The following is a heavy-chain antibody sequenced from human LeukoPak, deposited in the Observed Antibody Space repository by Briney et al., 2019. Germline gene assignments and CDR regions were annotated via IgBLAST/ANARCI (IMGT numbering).Heavy chain of an antibody. J-gene: IGHJ4*02. Sequence: SQTLSLTCTVSGGSISSGGYYWSWIRQHPGKGLEWIGYIYYSGSTYYNPSLKSRVTISVDTSKNQFSLKLNSVTAADTAVYYCAPLAVTGTGEDYWGQGTLVTVSS. CDR1: GGSISSGGYY. CDR2: IYYSGST. D-gene: IGHD6-19*01. CDR3: APLAVTGTGEDY. V-gene: IGHV4-31*03.